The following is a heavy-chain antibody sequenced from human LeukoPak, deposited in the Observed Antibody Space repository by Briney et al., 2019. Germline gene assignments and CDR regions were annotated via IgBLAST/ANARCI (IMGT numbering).Heavy chain of an antibody. Sequence: PSETLSLTCTVSGGSISSHYWSWIRQPPGKGLEWIGYIYYSGSTNYNPSLKSRVTISVDTSKNQFSLKLSSVTAADTAVYYCARDPGYSSSWSDFDYWGQGTLVTVSS. CDR1: GGSISSHY. CDR2: IYYSGST. V-gene: IGHV4-59*11. J-gene: IGHJ4*02. D-gene: IGHD6-13*01. CDR3: ARDPGYSSSWSDFDY.